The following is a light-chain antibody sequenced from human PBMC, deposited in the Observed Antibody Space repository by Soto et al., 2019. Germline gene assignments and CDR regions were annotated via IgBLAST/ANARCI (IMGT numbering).Light chain of an antibody. Sequence: DIQMTQSPSTLSASVGDRVTITCRASQSISSWLAWYQQKPGKAPKLLIYMASNLESGVPSRFSGSASGTEFTLTISSLQHDDFATYYCQQYNSYSTFGQGTRVDIK. CDR1: QSISSW. J-gene: IGKJ1*01. CDR3: QQYNSYST. CDR2: MAS. V-gene: IGKV1-5*03.